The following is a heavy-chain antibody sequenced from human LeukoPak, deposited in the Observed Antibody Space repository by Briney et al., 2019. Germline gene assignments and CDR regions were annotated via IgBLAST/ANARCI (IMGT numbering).Heavy chain of an antibody. Sequence: SETLSLTCTVSGGSLSSYYWSWIRQPAGKGLEWIGRIYISGSTNYNPSLQSRVTMSVDTSKNQFSLRLSSVTAADTAVYYCAREYSNSQNYYYYMDVWGKGTTVTVSS. J-gene: IGHJ6*03. CDR3: AREYSNSQNYYYYMDV. V-gene: IGHV4-4*07. CDR1: GGSLSSYY. D-gene: IGHD4-11*01. CDR2: IYISGST.